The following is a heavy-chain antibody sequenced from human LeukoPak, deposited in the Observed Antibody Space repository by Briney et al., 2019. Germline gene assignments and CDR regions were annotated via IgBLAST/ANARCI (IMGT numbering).Heavy chain of an antibody. CDR3: AKDLYYDSSVIDY. CDR2: ISGSGGGT. D-gene: IGHD3-22*01. CDR1: GFTVSSNY. Sequence: GGSLRLSCAASGFTVSSNYMSWVRQAPGKGLEWVSAISGSGGGTYYADSVKGRFTISRDNSKNTLYLQMNSLRAEDTAVYYCAKDLYYDSSVIDYWGQGTLVTVSS. J-gene: IGHJ4*02. V-gene: IGHV3-23*01.